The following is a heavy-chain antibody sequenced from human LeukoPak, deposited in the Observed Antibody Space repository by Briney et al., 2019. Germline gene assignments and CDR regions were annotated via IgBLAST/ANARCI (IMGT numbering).Heavy chain of an antibody. J-gene: IGHJ4*02. V-gene: IGHV6-1*01. CDR1: GDSVSSNSAA. CDR3: ARCSGSSCVFDY. Sequence: SQTLSLTCAISGDSVSSNSAAWNWIRQSPSRGLEWLGRTYYRSKWYNDYAVSVKSRITISPDTSKNQFSLQLNSVTPEDTAMYYCARCSGSSCVFDYWGQGTLVTVSS. CDR2: TYYRSKWYN. D-gene: IGHD6-13*01.